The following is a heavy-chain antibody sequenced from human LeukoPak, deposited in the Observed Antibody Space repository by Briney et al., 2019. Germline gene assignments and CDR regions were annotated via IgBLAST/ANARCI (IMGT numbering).Heavy chain of an antibody. CDR3: ARNTRRIVVVPAAFDY. J-gene: IGHJ4*02. Sequence: SETLSLTCAVYGESFSGYYWSWIRQPPGKGLEWIGEINHSGSTNYNPSLKSRVTISVDTSKNQFSLKLSSVTAADTAVYYCARNTRRIVVVPAAFDYWGQGTLVTVSS. CDR1: GESFSGYY. CDR2: INHSGST. D-gene: IGHD2-2*01. V-gene: IGHV4-34*01.